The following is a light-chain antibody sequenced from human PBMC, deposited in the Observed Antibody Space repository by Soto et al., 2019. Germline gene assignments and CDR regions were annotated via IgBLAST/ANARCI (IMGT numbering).Light chain of an antibody. CDR3: AAWDDSLSAWG. CDR2: RNN. Sequence: QAVLTQPHSASGTPGQRVTISCSGSSSNIGSNYVYWYQQVPGTAPKLLIYRNNQRPSGLPDRFSGSKSGTSASLAISGLRSEDEADYYCAAWDDSLSAWGFGGGTKVTVL. CDR1: SSNIGSNY. V-gene: IGLV1-47*01. J-gene: IGLJ3*02.